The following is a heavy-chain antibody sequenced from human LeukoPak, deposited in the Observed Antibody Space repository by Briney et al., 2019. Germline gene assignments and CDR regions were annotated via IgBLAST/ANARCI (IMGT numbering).Heavy chain of an antibody. CDR1: GGSISSGSYY. Sequence: PSETLSLTCTVSGGSISSGSYYWSWIRQPAGKGLEWIGRIYTSGSNNYNPSLKSRVTISVDTSKNQFSLKLSSVTAADTAVYYCAREWESGALDYWGQGTLVTVSS. D-gene: IGHD1-26*01. CDR2: IYTSGSN. J-gene: IGHJ4*02. V-gene: IGHV4-61*02. CDR3: AREWESGALDY.